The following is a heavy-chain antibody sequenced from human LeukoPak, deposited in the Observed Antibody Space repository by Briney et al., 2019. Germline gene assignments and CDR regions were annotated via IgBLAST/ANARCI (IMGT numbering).Heavy chain of an antibody. D-gene: IGHD3-3*01. CDR1: GGSISSYY. Sequence: SETLSLTCAVSGGSISSYYWSWIRQPAGKGLEWIGRIYTSGGTNYHPSLTSRVTMSVDTSKNQFSLKLSSVTAADTAVDYCARAYFWSGYEAPYFDYWGQGTLVTVSS. CDR3: ARAYFWSGYEAPYFDY. CDR2: IYTSGGT. J-gene: IGHJ4*02. V-gene: IGHV4-4*07.